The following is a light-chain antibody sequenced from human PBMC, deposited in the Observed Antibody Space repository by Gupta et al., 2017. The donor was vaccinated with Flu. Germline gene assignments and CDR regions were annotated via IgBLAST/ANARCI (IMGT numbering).Light chain of an antibody. CDR2: DVS. V-gene: IGLV2-14*01. J-gene: IGLJ2*01. Sequence: QSALTQPASVSGSPGQSITISCTGTTSDVGGYNSVSWYQQRPGTAPKLMIYDVSNRHSGISNRFSGSKSGNTAALTISGLQAEDEADYYCSSYTSGSTRVVAFGGGTKLTVL. CDR3: SSYTSGSTRVVA. CDR1: TSDVGGYNS.